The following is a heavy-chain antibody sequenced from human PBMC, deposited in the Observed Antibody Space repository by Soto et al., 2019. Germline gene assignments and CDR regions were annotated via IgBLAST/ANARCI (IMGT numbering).Heavy chain of an antibody. Sequence: SDNLSLTCTVSGGAISSYYCHWIRHPPGKGLEWIRYIDDRGSTNYNPSLNRRVAISVVTSKSHFSRKQGSVTAPDMAVFYFARMYDGYGGGVDYWGQGSLVTVSS. J-gene: IGHJ4*02. CDR1: GGAISSYY. V-gene: IGHV4-59*08. CDR3: ARMYDGYGGGVDY. D-gene: IGHD2-21*01. CDR2: IDDRGST.